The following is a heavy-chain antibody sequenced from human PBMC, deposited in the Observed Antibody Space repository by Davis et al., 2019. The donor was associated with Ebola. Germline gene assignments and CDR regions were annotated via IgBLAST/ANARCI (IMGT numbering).Heavy chain of an antibody. CDR1: GFTFSSYW. CDR2: IKQDGSEK. D-gene: IGHD6-13*01. Sequence: GGSLRLSCAASGFTFSSYWMSWVRQAPGKGLEWVANIKQDGSEKYYADSVKGRFTISRDNSKNTLYLQMNSLRAEDTAVYYCARDEQQLTSHYYGMDVWGQGTTVTVSS. CDR3: ARDEQQLTSHYYGMDV. V-gene: IGHV3-7*01. J-gene: IGHJ6*02.